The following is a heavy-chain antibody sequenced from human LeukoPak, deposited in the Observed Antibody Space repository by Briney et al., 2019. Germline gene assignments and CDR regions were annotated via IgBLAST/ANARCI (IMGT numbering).Heavy chain of an antibody. CDR2: ISSSSSYI. J-gene: IGHJ6*02. D-gene: IGHD3-10*01. Sequence: PGGSLRLSCAASGFTFSSYSMNWVRQAPGKGLEWVSSISSSSSYIYYADSVKGRFTISRDNAKNSLYLQMNSLRAEDTAVYYCARAPWGFGELSYPNYYYYGMDVWGQGTTVTVSS. CDR1: GFTFSSYS. V-gene: IGHV3-21*01. CDR3: ARAPWGFGELSYPNYYYYGMDV.